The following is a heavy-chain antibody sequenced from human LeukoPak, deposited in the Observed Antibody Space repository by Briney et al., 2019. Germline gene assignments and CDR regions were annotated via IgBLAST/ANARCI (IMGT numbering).Heavy chain of an antibody. CDR3: ARYRDDYNYIPHTLET. V-gene: IGHV4-61*02. CDR2: VYTWGTT. Sequence: SETLSLTCTVSGASVSSSNFFWNWLRQPAGKGLEWIGRVYTWGTTHYNPSLHSRVIMSIDRSKNQVSLRLSSATAADTAVYYCARYRDDYNYIPHTLETWGQGTMVTVSS. CDR1: GASVSSSNFF. J-gene: IGHJ3*01. D-gene: IGHD5-24*01.